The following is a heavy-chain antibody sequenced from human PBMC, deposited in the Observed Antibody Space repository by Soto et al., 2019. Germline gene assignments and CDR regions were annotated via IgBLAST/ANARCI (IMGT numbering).Heavy chain of an antibody. Sequence: PSETLSLTCTVPGGSVSSGSYYWSWIRQPPGKGLEWIGYIYYSGSTNYNPSLKSRVTISVDTSKNQFSLKLSSVTAADTAVYYCARDRYDILTGYYPTGKYYYYGMDVWGQGTTVTVSS. J-gene: IGHJ6*02. CDR3: ARDRYDILTGYYPTGKYYYYGMDV. V-gene: IGHV4-61*01. D-gene: IGHD3-9*01. CDR2: IYYSGST. CDR1: GGSVSSGSYY.